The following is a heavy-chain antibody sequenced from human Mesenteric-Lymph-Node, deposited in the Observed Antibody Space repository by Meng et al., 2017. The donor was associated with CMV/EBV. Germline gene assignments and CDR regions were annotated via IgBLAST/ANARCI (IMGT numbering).Heavy chain of an antibody. D-gene: IGHD2-2*01. Sequence: SSYYYWGWIRQPPGKGLEWIGNLYYSGSTSYNPSLKSRVTISIDTSKNQFSLKLSSLTAADTAVYYCVRGGAGPAATRTYLGYFEYWGRGTLVTVSS. J-gene: IGHJ4*02. CDR1: SSYYY. CDR3: VRGGAGPAATRTYLGYFEY. CDR2: LYYSGST. V-gene: IGHV4-39*07.